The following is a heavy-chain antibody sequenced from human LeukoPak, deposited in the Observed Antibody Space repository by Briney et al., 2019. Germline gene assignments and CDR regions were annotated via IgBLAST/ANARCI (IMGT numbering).Heavy chain of an antibody. V-gene: IGHV4-59*01. CDR1: GGSISSYY. CDR3: AKYGSPYYFDL. Sequence: PSETLSLTCTVSGGSISSYYWSWIRQPPGKGLEWIGYIYYTGSTNSNPSLKSRVTISLDTSKNQFSLKLTSMTAADTAVYYCAKYGSPYYFDLWGRGTLVTVSS. D-gene: IGHD2/OR15-2a*01. CDR2: IYYTGST. J-gene: IGHJ2*01.